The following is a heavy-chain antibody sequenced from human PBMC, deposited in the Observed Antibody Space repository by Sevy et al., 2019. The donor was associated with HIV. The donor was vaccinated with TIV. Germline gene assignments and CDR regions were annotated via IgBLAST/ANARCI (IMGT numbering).Heavy chain of an antibody. V-gene: IGHV1-2*02. CDR1: GYTFTGYY. D-gene: IGHD3-9*01. CDR2: INPNSGGT. Sequence: ASVKVSCKASGYTFTGYYMYWVRQAPGQGLEWMGWINPNSGGTNYAQKFQGRVTMTRDTSISTAYMELSRLRSDDTAVYYCARADVLRYFDWLPLIDYWGQGTLVTVSS. CDR3: ARADVLRYFDWLPLIDY. J-gene: IGHJ4*02.